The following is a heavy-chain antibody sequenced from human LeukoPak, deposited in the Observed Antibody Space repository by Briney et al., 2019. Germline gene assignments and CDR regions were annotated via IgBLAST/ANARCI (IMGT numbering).Heavy chain of an antibody. CDR3: AKFWSGYPNYFDY. J-gene: IGHJ4*02. CDR1: GGSISSYY. CDR2: IYYSGST. Sequence: SETLSLTCTVSGGSISSYYWSWIRQPPGKGLEWIGYIYYSGSTNYNPSLKSRVTISVDTSKNQFSLKLSSVTAADTAVYYCAKFWSGYPNYFDYWGQGTLVTVSS. D-gene: IGHD3-3*01. V-gene: IGHV4-59*01.